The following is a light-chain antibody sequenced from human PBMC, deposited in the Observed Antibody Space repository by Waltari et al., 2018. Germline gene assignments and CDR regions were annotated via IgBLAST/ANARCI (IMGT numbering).Light chain of an antibody. CDR2: QNN. CDR1: YPGNRN. V-gene: IGLV3-1*01. J-gene: IGLJ2*01. CDR3: QAWDNSASVV. Sequence: FEMIQSPSVSASPGQTASITCSGDYPGNRNVLWYQQSPGQSPVLVIYQNNNRPSEIPGRFSGSNSGNTATLTITGTQAMDEADYYCQAWDNSASVVFGGGTRLTVL.